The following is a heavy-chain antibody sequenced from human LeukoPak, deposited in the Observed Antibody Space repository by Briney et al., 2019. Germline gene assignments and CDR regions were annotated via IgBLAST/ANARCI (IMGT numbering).Heavy chain of an antibody. V-gene: IGHV4-34*01. CDR2: INHSGST. Sequence: SETLTLTCAVYGGSFSGYYWSWIRQPPGKGLEWIGEINHSGSTKYNPPLKSRVTISVDTSKNQFSLKLSSVTAADTAVYHCARGLAVAGTILNYWGQGTLVTVSS. CDR3: ARGLAVAGTILNY. J-gene: IGHJ4*02. CDR1: GGSFSGYY. D-gene: IGHD6-19*01.